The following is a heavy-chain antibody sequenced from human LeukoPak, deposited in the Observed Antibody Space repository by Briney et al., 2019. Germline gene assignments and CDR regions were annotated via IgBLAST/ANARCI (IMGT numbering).Heavy chain of an antibody. CDR2: IYSCGST. J-gene: IGHJ4*02. D-gene: IGHD2-2*01. CDR1: GFTVSSSY. CDR3: ARDSSGTYCGTSSCNFDY. V-gene: IGHV3-66*01. Sequence: PGGSLRLSCVGSGFTVSSSYMSWVRQAPGKGLEWVSLIYSCGSTYYADSVKGRFTISRDNSKNTLYLQMNSLRAEDTAVYYCARDSSGTYCGTSSCNFDYWGQGTLVTVSS.